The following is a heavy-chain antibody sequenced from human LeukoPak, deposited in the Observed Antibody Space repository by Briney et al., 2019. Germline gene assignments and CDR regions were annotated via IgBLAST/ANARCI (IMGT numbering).Heavy chain of an antibody. CDR1: GFTFTSYG. Sequence: ASVKVSCKASGFTFTSYGISWVRQAPGQGLEWMGWISVHSGNTNYTKKFQGRVTMTTDTSTNTAYMELRSLRSDDTAVYYCATDGPLPNPGTYWGQGTLVTVSS. CDR2: ISVHSGNT. CDR3: ATDGPLPNPGTY. V-gene: IGHV1-18*01. D-gene: IGHD1-1*01. J-gene: IGHJ4*02.